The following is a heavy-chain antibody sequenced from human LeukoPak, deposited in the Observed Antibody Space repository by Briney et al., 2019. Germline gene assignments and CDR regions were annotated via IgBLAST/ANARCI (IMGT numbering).Heavy chain of an antibody. D-gene: IGHD3-10*01. CDR2: IYYSGST. V-gene: IGHV4-59*01. Sequence: SETLSLTCTVSGGSISSYYWSWIRQPPGKGLEWIGYIYYSGSTNYNPSLKSRVTISVDTSKNQFSLKLSSVTAADAAVYYCARVGYYYGSGSYYNWFDPWGQGTLVTVSS. J-gene: IGHJ5*02. CDR1: GGSISSYY. CDR3: ARVGYYYGSGSYYNWFDP.